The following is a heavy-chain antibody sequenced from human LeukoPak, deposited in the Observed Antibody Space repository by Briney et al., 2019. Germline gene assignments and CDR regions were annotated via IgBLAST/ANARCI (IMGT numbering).Heavy chain of an antibody. CDR2: IYYTGTT. D-gene: IGHD1-26*01. J-gene: IGHJ4*02. CDR1: GGSISSSSYL. CDR3: ARGSYISDTWYYFDY. V-gene: IGHV4-39*01. Sequence: SETLSLTCTLSGGSISSSSYLWGWIRQPPGKGLEWIGNIYYTGTTYYHPSLKSRVTISIGTSKNQFSLKLISVAAADTAVYYCARGSYISDTWYYFDYWGQGTLVTVSS.